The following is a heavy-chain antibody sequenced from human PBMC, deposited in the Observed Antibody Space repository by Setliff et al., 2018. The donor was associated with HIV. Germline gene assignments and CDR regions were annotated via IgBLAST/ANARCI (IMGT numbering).Heavy chain of an antibody. CDR1: GFTFSSYE. Sequence: GGSLRLSCAASGFTFSSYEMNWVRQAPGKGLEWVSYISSSGSTIYYADSVKGRFNISRDNSKNTLFLEMSSLRAEDTSIYYCARDGCDGNKCYLYNWFDPWGQGTLVTVSS. D-gene: IGHD2-15*01. J-gene: IGHJ5*02. CDR3: ARDGCDGNKCYLYNWFDP. V-gene: IGHV3-48*03. CDR2: ISSSGSTI.